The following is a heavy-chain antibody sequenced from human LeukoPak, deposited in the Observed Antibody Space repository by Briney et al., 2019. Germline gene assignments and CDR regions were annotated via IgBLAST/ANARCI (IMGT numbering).Heavy chain of an antibody. Sequence: PSETLSLTCAVYGGSFSGYYWSWIRQPPGKGLEWIGEINHSGSTNYNPSLKSRVTISVDTSKNQFSLKLSSVTAADTAVYYCASRGLYGGIDYWGQGTLVTVSS. CDR2: INHSGST. CDR3: ASRGLYGGIDY. CDR1: GGSFSGYY. V-gene: IGHV4-34*01. J-gene: IGHJ4*02. D-gene: IGHD2-15*01.